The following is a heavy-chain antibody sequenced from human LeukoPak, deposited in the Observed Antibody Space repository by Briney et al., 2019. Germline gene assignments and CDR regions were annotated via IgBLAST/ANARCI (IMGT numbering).Heavy chain of an antibody. D-gene: IGHD6-6*01. CDR2: ISYDGSKK. J-gene: IGHJ4*02. CDR1: GFTFSDYA. Sequence: QPGGSLRLSCAASGFTFSDYAMHWVRQAPGKGLEWVAVISYDGSKKYYADSVKGRFTISRDTSKNTLYLQMNSLRAEDTAEYYCARVVVSSSSDYFDYWGQGTLVTVSS. V-gene: IGHV3-30*04. CDR3: ARVVVSSSSDYFDY.